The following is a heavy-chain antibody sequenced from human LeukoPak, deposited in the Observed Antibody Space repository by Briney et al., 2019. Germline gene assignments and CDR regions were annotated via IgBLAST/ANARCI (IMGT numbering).Heavy chain of an antibody. CDR3: ARDQYDSSGYYFGAFDI. V-gene: IGHV1-2*02. CDR2: INPNSGGT. J-gene: IGHJ3*02. CDR1: GYTFTSYG. D-gene: IGHD3-22*01. Sequence: AASVKVSCKASGYTFTSYGISWVRQAPGQGLEWMGWINPNSGGTNYAQKFQGRVTMTRDTSISTAYMELSRLRSDDTAVYYCARDQYDSSGYYFGAFDIWGQGTMVTVSS.